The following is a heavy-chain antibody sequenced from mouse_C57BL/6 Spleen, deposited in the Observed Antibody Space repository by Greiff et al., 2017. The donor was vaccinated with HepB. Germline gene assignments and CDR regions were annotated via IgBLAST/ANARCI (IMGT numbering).Heavy chain of an antibody. CDR1: GYTFTEYT. V-gene: IGHV1-62-2*01. CDR2: FYPGSGSI. J-gene: IGHJ4*01. Sequence: LQESGAELVKPGASVKLSCKASGYTFTEYTIHWVKQRSGQGLEWIGWFYPGSGSIKYNEKFKDKATLTADKSSSTVYMELSRLTSEDSAVYFCARHERGYYGSSYDAMDYWGQGTSVTVSS. D-gene: IGHD1-1*01. CDR3: ARHERGYYGSSYDAMDY.